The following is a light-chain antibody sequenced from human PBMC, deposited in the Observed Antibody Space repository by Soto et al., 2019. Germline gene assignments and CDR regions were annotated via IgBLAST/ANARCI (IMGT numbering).Light chain of an antibody. CDR2: EGS. CDR3: CSYAGSSTLVV. J-gene: IGLJ2*01. CDR1: SSDVGSYKL. V-gene: IGLV2-23*01. Sequence: QSALTQPASVSGSPGQPITISCTGTSSDVGSYKLVSWYQQHPGKAPKLMIYEGSKRPSGVSNRFSGSKSGNTASLTISGLQAEDEADYYCCSYAGSSTLVVFGGGTKLTVL.